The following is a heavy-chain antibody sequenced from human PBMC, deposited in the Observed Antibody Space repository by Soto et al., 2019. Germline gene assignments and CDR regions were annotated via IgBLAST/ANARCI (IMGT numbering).Heavy chain of an antibody. CDR1: GYSFSNHW. V-gene: IGHV5-51*01. Sequence: GESLKISCEGVGYSFSNHWIAWVRQMPEKGLEWMGTIYPGDSDTRYSPSFQGQVTISADKSISTAYLQWSSLKASDTAMYYCARAGLSSSWTDYWGQGTLVTVSS. CDR3: ARAGLSSSWTDY. J-gene: IGHJ4*02. CDR2: IYPGDSDT. D-gene: IGHD6-13*01.